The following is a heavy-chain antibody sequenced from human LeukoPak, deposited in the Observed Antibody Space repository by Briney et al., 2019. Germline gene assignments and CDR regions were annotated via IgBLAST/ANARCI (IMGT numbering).Heavy chain of an antibody. CDR1: GGSFSGYY. J-gene: IGHJ3*02. D-gene: IGHD3-9*01. V-gene: IGHV4-34*01. Sequence: PSETLSLTCAVYGGSFSGYYWSWIRQPPGKGLEWIGEINHSGSTNYNPSLKSRVTISVDTSKNQFSLKLSSVTAADTAVYYCARGPRGDILTGYYIRAFDIWGQGTMVTVSS. CDR2: INHSGST. CDR3: ARGPRGDILTGYYIRAFDI.